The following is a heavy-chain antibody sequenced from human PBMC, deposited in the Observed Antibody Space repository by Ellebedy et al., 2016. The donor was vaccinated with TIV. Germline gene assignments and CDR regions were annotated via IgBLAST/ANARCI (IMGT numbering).Heavy chain of an antibody. J-gene: IGHJ3*02. CDR1: GYTFTDYN. V-gene: IGHV1-2*02. Sequence: ASVKVSXXASGYTFTDYNVHWVRQAPGQGLEWMGWINPKSGGTKSAQRFQGRVTMTRDTSISSAYMELSSLRSDDTAMYYCARPVNYYGSGSRQGYDAFDIWGQGTMVTVSS. D-gene: IGHD3-10*01. CDR2: INPKSGGT. CDR3: ARPVNYYGSGSRQGYDAFDI.